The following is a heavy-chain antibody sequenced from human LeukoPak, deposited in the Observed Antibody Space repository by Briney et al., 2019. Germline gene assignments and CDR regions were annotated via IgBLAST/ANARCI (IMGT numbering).Heavy chain of an antibody. CDR3: GRVPRTTHAFDV. CDR2: ISNGGLSI. J-gene: IGHJ3*01. Sequence: PGGSLRLSCAASGFTFSSYEMNWVRQAPGKGLEWVSYISNGGLSIYYADSVKGGFTISRDNAQNSLYLQMNSLRAEDTAVYYCGRVPRTTHAFDVWGQGTMVTVSS. CDR1: GFTFSSYE. V-gene: IGHV3-48*03. D-gene: IGHD1-1*01.